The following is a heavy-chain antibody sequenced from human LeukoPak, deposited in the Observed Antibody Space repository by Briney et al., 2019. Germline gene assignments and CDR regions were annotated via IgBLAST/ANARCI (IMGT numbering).Heavy chain of an antibody. V-gene: IGHV1-8*01. J-gene: IGHJ6*02. CDR3: ASSYTAAGTYYYYGMGV. CDR1: GYTFTSYD. CDR2: MNPNSGNT. Sequence: ASVKVSCKASGYTFTSYDINWVRQATGQGLEWMGWMNPNSGNTGYAQKFQGRVTMTRNTSISTAYMELSSLRSEDTAVYYCASSYTAAGTYYYYGMGVWGQGTTVTVSS. D-gene: IGHD6-13*01.